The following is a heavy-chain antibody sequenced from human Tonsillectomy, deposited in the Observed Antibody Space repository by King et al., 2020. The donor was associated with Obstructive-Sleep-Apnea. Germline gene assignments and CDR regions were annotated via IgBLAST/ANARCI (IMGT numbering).Heavy chain of an antibody. CDR3: ARENQRLIHCSYTGCDSKYSGMDV. J-gene: IGHJ6*02. D-gene: IGHD6-6*01. CDR2: IFYSGKT. V-gene: IGHV4-30-4*01. CDR1: GVSISNSDYY. Sequence: QLQESGAGLVKPSQTLSLTCSVSGVSISNSDYYWSCFRQPPGKGLEWIGRIFYSGKTAYNPSLQSRLTISLGTSKNQFSLSLTSVTAADTAIYYCARENQRLIHCSYTGCDSKYSGMDVWGQGTTVAVS.